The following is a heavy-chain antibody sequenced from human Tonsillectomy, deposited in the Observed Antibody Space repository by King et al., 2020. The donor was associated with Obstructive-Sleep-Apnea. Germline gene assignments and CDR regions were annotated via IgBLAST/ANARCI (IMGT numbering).Heavy chain of an antibody. CDR1: GYTFTGYY. D-gene: IGHD5-12*01. CDR2: IDPYSGGT. J-gene: IGHJ4*02. CDR3: ARNSGYDYYFDY. Sequence: VQLVQSGAEVKKPGASVKVSCKASGYTFTGYYMHWVRQAPGQGLEWMGWIDPYSGGTNLAQKFQGSVTMTRDTSISTAYMELSRLRSDDTAVYYCARNSGYDYYFDYWGQGTLVTVSS. V-gene: IGHV1-2*02.